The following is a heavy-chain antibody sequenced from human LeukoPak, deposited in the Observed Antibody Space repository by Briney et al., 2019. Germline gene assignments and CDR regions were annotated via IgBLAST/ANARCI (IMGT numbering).Heavy chain of an antibody. CDR1: GLSVSSNF. CDR2: IYGGGST. Sequence: GGSLRLSCAATGLSVSSNFMSWVRQAPGKGLEWVSVIYGGGSTYYADSVKGRFTISRDNSKNTLYLQMNSLRAEDTAVYYCAKDRMVTGTTELDYWGQGTLVTVSS. V-gene: IGHV3-53*01. J-gene: IGHJ4*02. D-gene: IGHD1-7*01. CDR3: AKDRMVTGTTELDY.